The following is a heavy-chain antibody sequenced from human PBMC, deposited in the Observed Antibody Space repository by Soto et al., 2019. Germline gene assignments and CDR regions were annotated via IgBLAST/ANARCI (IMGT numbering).Heavy chain of an antibody. CDR2: ISGDGYTT. CDR3: ARDGWAAAEN. J-gene: IGHJ4*02. Sequence: GALRLSCAASGFTFSRFPMHWVRQVPGKGLVWVSHISGDGYTTKYADSVKGRFTISRDNAENTLYLQMNSLRVEDTALYYCARDGWAAAENWGQGTRVTVSS. D-gene: IGHD6-25*01. CDR1: GFTFSRFP. V-gene: IGHV3-74*01.